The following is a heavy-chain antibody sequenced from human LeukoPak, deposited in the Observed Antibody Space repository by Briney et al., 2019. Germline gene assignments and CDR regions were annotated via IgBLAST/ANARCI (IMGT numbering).Heavy chain of an antibody. CDR2: INPNSGGT. J-gene: IGHJ6*03. Sequence: ASVKVSCKASGYTFTGYYMHWVRQAPGQGLEWMGWINPNSGGTNYAQKFQGRVTMTRDTSISTAYMELSRLRSDDTAVYYCARDRGPYSYGYYYYYMDVWGKGTTVTVSS. V-gene: IGHV1-2*02. CDR1: GYTFTGYY. D-gene: IGHD5-18*01. CDR3: ARDRGPYSYGYYYYYMDV.